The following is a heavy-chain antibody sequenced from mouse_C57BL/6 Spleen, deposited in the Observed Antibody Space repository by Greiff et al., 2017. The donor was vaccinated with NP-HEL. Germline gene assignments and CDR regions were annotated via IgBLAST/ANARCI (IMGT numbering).Heavy chain of an antibody. CDR3: ARAADGNDAMDY. J-gene: IGHJ4*01. D-gene: IGHD2-1*01. CDR2: INYDGSST. V-gene: IGHV5-16*01. Sequence: DVKLVESEGGLVQPGSSMKLSCTASGFTFSDYYMAWVRQVPEKGLEWVANINYDGSSTYYLDSLKSRFIISRDNAKNILYLQMSSLKSEDTATYYCARAADGNDAMDYWGQGTSVTVSS. CDR1: GFTFSDYY.